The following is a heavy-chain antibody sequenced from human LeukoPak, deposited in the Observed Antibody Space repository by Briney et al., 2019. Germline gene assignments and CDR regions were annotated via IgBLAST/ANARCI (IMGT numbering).Heavy chain of an antibody. D-gene: IGHD4-23*01. Sequence: SETLSLTCAVSGGSFSSYYWSWIRQPPGKGLEWIGEIIHSGSTNYNPSLKSRVTISVDTSKNQFSLKLSSVTAADTAVYYCARGGGTTVVPFGISYYMDVWGKGTTVTVSS. CDR1: GGSFSSYY. CDR2: IIHSGST. V-gene: IGHV4-34*01. CDR3: ARGGGTTVVPFGISYYMDV. J-gene: IGHJ6*03.